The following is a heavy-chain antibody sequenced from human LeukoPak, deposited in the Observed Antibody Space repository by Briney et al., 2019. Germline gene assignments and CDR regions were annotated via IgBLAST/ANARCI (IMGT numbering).Heavy chain of an antibody. CDR1: GYRFISNY. CDR3: AREGSYCVGGDCYSFDF. V-gene: IGHV1-2*02. J-gene: IGHJ4*02. Sequence: GASVKVSCKASGYRFISNYIQWVRQAPGLGPAGMGWMHPGNGNTRYAEKFQGRVTMTRDTSINTAYMDLSRLRSDDTAVYSCAREGSYCVGGDCYSFDFWGQGTLITVSS. D-gene: IGHD2-21*02. CDR2: MHPGNGNT.